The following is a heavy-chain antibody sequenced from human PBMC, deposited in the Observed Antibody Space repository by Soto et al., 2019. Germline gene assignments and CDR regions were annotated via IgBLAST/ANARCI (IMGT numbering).Heavy chain of an antibody. CDR3: XRDFPYVFGELSYGMDV. V-gene: IGHV3-33*01. J-gene: IGHJ6*02. CDR2: IWYDGSNK. CDR1: GFTFSSYG. D-gene: IGHD3-10*02. Sequence: GGSLRLSCAASGFTFSSYGMHWVRQAPGKGLEWVAVIWYDGSNKYYADSVKGRFTISRDNSKNTLYLQMNSLRAEDTAVYYCXRDFPYVFGELSYGMDVWGQGTTVTVSS.